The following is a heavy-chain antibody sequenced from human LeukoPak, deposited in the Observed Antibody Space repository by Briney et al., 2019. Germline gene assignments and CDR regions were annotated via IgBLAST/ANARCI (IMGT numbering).Heavy chain of an antibody. CDR3: ARGATDTTRWFDP. Sequence: GGSLRLSCAASGFTFSSYEMNWVRQAPGKGLEWVSYISSSGSTIYYADSVKGRFTISRDNAKNSLYLQMDGLRAEDTAAYYCARGATDTTRWFDPWGQGTLVTVSS. V-gene: IGHV3-48*03. CDR2: ISSSGSTI. CDR1: GFTFSSYE. D-gene: IGHD1-7*01. J-gene: IGHJ5*02.